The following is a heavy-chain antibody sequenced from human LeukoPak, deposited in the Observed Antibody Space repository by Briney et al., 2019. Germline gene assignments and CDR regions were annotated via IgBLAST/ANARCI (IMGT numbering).Heavy chain of an antibody. D-gene: IGHD6-13*01. CDR1: GFTFSSYW. Sequence: GGSLRLSCAASGFTFSSYWLHWVRQAPGKGLVWVSRINGDGSSTSYADSVKGRFTISRDNAKNTLYMQMNSLRAEDTAVYYCARVAAAGSGWFDPWGQGTLVTVSS. V-gene: IGHV3-74*01. CDR2: INGDGSST. J-gene: IGHJ5*02. CDR3: ARVAAAGSGWFDP.